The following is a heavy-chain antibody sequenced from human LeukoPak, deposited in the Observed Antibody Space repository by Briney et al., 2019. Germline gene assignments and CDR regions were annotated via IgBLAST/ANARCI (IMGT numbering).Heavy chain of an antibody. CDR3: ARLGRQDTAMA. CDR1: GYTFTIYD. D-gene: IGHD5-18*01. Sequence: GASVKVSCKASGYTFTIYDINWVRQATGQGLEWMGWVNPNNGGTNYAQNFQGRVTMTRDTSISTAYMELSSLRSDDTAVYYCARLGRQDTAMAWGQGTLVTVSS. V-gene: IGHV1-2*02. J-gene: IGHJ5*02. CDR2: VNPNNGGT.